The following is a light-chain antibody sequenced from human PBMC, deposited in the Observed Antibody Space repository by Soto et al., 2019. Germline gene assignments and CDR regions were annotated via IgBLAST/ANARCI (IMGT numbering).Light chain of an antibody. CDR2: VAS. CDR1: QDIGSY. CDR3: LQFDDFPRM. J-gene: IGKJ1*01. V-gene: IGKV1-9*01. Sequence: MQLTQSPSSLSASVGDRVTITCRASQDIGSYLAWYQQKPGRAPKLLIYVASTLQSGVPSRFSGSGSGADFTLTISSMQPEDSATYYCLQFDDFPRMFGQGTRVEI.